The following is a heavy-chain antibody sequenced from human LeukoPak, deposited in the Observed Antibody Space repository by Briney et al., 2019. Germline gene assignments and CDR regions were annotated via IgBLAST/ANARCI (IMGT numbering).Heavy chain of an antibody. CDR1: GFTFSSYW. J-gene: IGHJ6*02. D-gene: IGHD2-2*02. V-gene: IGHV3-7*01. CDR2: IKQDGSEK. Sequence: PGGSLRLSCAASGFTFSSYWMSWVRQAPGKGLEWVANIKQDGSEKYYVDSVKGRFTISRDNAKNSLYLQMNSLRAEDTAVYYCARVHCSSTSCYNYHYGMDVWGQGTTVTVSS. CDR3: ARVHCSSTSCYNYHYGMDV.